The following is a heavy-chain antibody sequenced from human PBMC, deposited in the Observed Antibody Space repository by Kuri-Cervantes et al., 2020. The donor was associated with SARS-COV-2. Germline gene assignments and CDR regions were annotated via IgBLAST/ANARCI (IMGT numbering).Heavy chain of an antibody. CDR2: VRGKANNYAT. Sequence: EGSLRLSCEVSGFLFSASAIHWVRQASGKGLEWVGRVRGKANNYATAYAASVKGRFTISRDDSKNMAYLQMNSLRAEDTAVYYCAKDVSSTSWQKGAFDIWGQGTMVTVSS. CDR3: AKDVSSTSWQKGAFDI. V-gene: IGHV3-73*01. J-gene: IGHJ3*02. CDR1: GFLFSASA. D-gene: IGHD2-2*01.